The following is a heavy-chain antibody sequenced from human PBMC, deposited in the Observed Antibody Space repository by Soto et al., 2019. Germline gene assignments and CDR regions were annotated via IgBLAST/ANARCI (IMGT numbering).Heavy chain of an antibody. D-gene: IGHD3-10*01. CDR3: ARVFSSGPFDAFDI. Sequence: GGSLRLSCAASGFTFSSFSMNWVRQAPGKGLEWVSSISSSSSYIYYADSVKGRFTISRDNVKNSLYLQMSSLRAEDTAVYYCARVFSSGPFDAFDIWGQGTMVTVSS. CDR1: GFTFSSFS. J-gene: IGHJ3*02. CDR2: ISSSSSYI. V-gene: IGHV3-21*01.